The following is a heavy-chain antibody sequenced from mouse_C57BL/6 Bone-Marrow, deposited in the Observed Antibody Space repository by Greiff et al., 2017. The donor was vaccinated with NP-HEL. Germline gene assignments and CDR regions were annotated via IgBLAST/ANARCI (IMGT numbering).Heavy chain of an antibody. CDR2: IYPGGGYT. J-gene: IGHJ3*01. V-gene: IGHV1-63*01. CDR3: ERTRDYGRFAY. Sequence: VQLQQSGAELVRPGTSVKMSCKASGYTFTNYWIGWAKQRPGHGLEWIGDIYPGGGYTNYNEKFKGKATLTADESSSTAYMQFSSLTSEDSAIYYCERTRDYGRFAYWGQGTLVTVSA. D-gene: IGHD2-4*01. CDR1: GYTFTNYW.